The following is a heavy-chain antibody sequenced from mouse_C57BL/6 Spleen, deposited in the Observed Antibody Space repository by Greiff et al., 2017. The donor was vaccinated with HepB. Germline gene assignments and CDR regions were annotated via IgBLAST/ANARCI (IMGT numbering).Heavy chain of an antibody. J-gene: IGHJ3*01. D-gene: IGHD1-1*01. CDR1: GYTFTDYN. Sequence: EVQLQQSGPELVKPGASVKIPCKASGYTFTDYNMDWVKQSHGKSLEWIGDINPNNGGTIYNQKFKGKATLTVDKSSSTAYMELRSLTSEDTAVYYWARGVDYGSSFPFAYWGQGTLVTVSA. CDR2: INPNNGGT. V-gene: IGHV1-18*01. CDR3: ARGVDYGSSFPFAY.